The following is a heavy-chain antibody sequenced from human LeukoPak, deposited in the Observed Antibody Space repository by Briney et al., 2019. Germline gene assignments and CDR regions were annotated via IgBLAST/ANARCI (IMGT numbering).Heavy chain of an antibody. CDR3: ARSAIAVAGIIHGYYFDY. CDR2: IIPIFGTA. Sequence: GSSVKVSCKASGGTFSSYAISWVRQAPGQGLEWMGGIIPIFGTANYAQKFQGRVTITADESTSTAYMEPSSLRSEDTAVYYCARSAIAVAGIIHGYYFDYWGQGTLVTVSS. CDR1: GGTFSSYA. J-gene: IGHJ4*02. D-gene: IGHD6-19*01. V-gene: IGHV1-69*01.